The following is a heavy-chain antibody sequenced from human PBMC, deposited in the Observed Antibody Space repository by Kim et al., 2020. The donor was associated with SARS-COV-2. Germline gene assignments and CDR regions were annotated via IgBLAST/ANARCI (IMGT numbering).Heavy chain of an antibody. V-gene: IGHV3-30*02. CDR3: AKLVDSSSWDY. Sequence: KYYADSGKGRFTISRDNSKNTLYLQMNSLRAEDTAVYYCAKLVDSSSWDYWGQGTLVTVSS. CDR2: K. J-gene: IGHJ4*02. D-gene: IGHD6-13*01.